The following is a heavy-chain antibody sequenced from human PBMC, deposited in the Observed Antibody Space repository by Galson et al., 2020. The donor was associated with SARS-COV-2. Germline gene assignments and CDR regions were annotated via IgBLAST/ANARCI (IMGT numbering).Heavy chain of an antibody. Sequence: GGSLRLSCAASGLTLRNYVMSWVRQAPGKGLEWVSSIFASDDTTHYANPVKGRFTISRDNSKNMLYQQMNNLGADDTAVYYCAKVLRTNPDRILDYWGQGTLRTVSS. CDR3: AKVLRTNPDRILDY. D-gene: IGHD2-15*01. CDR1: GLTLRNYV. V-gene: IGHV3-23*01. CDR2: IFASDDTT. J-gene: IGHJ4*02.